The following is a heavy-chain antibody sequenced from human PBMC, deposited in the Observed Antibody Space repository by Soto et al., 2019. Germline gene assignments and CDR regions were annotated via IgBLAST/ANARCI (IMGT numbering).Heavy chain of an antibody. D-gene: IGHD3-22*01. CDR3: ASVGSGYSPFEY. J-gene: IGHJ4*02. CDR2: IYYSGST. V-gene: IGHV4-39*01. Sequence: PSETLSLTCTVSGGSISSSSYYWGWIRQPPGKGLEWIGSIYYSGSTYYNPSLKGRVTISVDTSKNQFSLKLSSVTAADTAVYYCASVGSGYSPFEYWGQGTLVTVSS. CDR1: GGSISSSSYY.